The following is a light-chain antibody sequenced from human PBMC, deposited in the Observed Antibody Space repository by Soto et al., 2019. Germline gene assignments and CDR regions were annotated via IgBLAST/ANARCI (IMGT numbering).Light chain of an antibody. CDR2: GAS. Sequence: EIVLTQSPGTLSSSPGERATLSCRASQHVSNSYLAWYQQKPGQAPRLLIYGASSRATGIPDRFSGSGSVTDFTLTISRLEPEDFAVYYCQLYGGSPWTFGQGTKVDIK. J-gene: IGKJ1*01. CDR3: QLYGGSPWT. V-gene: IGKV3-20*01. CDR1: QHVSNSY.